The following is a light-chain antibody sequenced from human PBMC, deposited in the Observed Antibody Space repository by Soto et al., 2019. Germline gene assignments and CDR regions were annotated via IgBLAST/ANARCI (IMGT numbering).Light chain of an antibody. CDR3: SSYAGSNSYV. V-gene: IGLV2-8*01. Sequence: ALTQPPSASGSPGQSVTISCTGPSSDVGGYNYVSWYQQHPGKAPKLMIYEVSKRPSGVPDRFSGSKSGNTASLTVSGLQAEDEADYYCSSYAGSNSYVFGTGTKVTVL. J-gene: IGLJ1*01. CDR1: SSDVGGYNY. CDR2: EVS.